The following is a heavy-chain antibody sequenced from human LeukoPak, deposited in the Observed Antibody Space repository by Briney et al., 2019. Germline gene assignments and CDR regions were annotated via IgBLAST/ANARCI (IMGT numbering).Heavy chain of an antibody. CDR3: ARDTGSGYCSGGRCRGAFDI. CDR2: IYSGDNT. V-gene: IGHV3-53*01. D-gene: IGHD2-15*01. CDR1: GFTFSSYP. Sequence: GGSLRLSCAASGFTFSSYPLNWVRQAPGKGLEWVSVIYSGDNTYYADSVKGRFTISRDISKNTLCLQMNSLRAEDTATYYCARDTGSGYCSGGRCRGAFDIWGQGTTVTVSS. J-gene: IGHJ3*02.